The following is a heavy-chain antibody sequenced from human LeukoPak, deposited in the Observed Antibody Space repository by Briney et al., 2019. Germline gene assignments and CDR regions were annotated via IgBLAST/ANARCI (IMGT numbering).Heavy chain of an antibody. D-gene: IGHD3-16*01. CDR1: GGSLSSTHYY. CDR2: IYYSGST. J-gene: IGHJ6*03. Sequence: PSETLSLTCTVSGGSLSSTHYYWGWIRQPPGKGLEWIGNIYYSGSTYYNPSLKSRVTISVDTSKNQFSLKLSSVTAADTAVYYCARETSQKGAHYMDVWGKGTTVTISS. CDR3: ARETSQKGAHYMDV. V-gene: IGHV4-39*07.